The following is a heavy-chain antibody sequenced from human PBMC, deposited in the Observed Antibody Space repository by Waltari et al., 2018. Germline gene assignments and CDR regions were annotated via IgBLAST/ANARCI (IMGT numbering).Heavy chain of an antibody. V-gene: IGHV3-23*01. J-gene: IGHJ4*02. CDR1: GFSFSNYD. Sequence: EVQLLESGGGLVQPGGSLRLSCAASGFSFSNYDMAWVRQAPGKGLEWVSGIRNSGGNTYYGDSVKGRCAISRDNSRNTLHLQMNGLRAEDTAVYYCSRDLPTYWLPFVDYWGQGTLVTVSS. CDR3: SRDLPTYWLPFVDY. D-gene: IGHD2-15*01. CDR2: IRNSGGNT.